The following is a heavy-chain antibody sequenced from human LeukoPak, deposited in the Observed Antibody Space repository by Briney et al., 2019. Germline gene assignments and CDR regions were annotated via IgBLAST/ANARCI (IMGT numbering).Heavy chain of an antibody. CDR2: INHSGST. Sequence: SETLSLTCAVYGGSFSGYQWSWIRQLPGKGLEWIGEINHSGSTNYNPSLKSRVTILVDTSKNQFSLDLNSVTAADTAVYFCAREARFSSTSSHFDYWGQGTLVTVSS. CDR3: AREARFSSTSSHFDY. CDR1: GGSFSGYQ. D-gene: IGHD6-6*01. V-gene: IGHV4-34*01. J-gene: IGHJ4*02.